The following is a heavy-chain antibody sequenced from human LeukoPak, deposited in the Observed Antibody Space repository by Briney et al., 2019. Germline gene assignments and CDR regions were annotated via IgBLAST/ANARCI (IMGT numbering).Heavy chain of an antibody. V-gene: IGHV4-39*07. J-gene: IGHJ4*02. CDR3: ARGVVAAAGDDFDY. CDR2: IYYSGST. D-gene: IGHD6-13*01. CDR1: GGSISSSSYY. Sequence: KPSETLSLTCTVSGGSISSSSYYWGWIRQPPGKGLEWIGSIYYSGSTYYNPSLKSRVTISVDTSKNQFSLKLSSVTAADTAVYYCARGVVAAAGDDFDYWGQGTLVTVSS.